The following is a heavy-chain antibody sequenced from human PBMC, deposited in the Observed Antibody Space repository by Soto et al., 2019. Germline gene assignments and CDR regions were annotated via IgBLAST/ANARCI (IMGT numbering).Heavy chain of an antibody. J-gene: IGHJ5*02. CDR1: GGSMSSYY. CDR3: ASWGVYCTSTSCFERWFDP. Sequence: QVQLQESGPGLVKPSETLSLTCTVSGGSMSSYYWSWIRQPPGKGLEWIGYIYYSGSTNYNPSLKIRVATSVGTSMNQFSQKLSSVTAADTAVYYCASWGVYCTSTSCFERWFDPWGQGSLVTVSS. CDR2: IYYSGST. D-gene: IGHD2-2*01. V-gene: IGHV4-59*08.